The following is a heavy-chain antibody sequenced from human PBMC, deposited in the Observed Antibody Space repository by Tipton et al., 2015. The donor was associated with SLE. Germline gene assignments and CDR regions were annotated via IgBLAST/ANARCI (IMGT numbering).Heavy chain of an antibody. CDR3: ARGRLRGVGWFDP. Sequence: TLSLTCSVSGVSIGSGGYYWSWIRQHPGQGLEYIGYIYYSGTSYCIPSLKSRVTVSVDTSKNQFSLRLSSVTAADTAVYYCARGRLRGVGWFDPWGQGTLVTVSS. J-gene: IGHJ5*02. CDR1: GVSIGSGGYY. D-gene: IGHD1-26*01. CDR2: IYYSGTS. V-gene: IGHV4-31*03.